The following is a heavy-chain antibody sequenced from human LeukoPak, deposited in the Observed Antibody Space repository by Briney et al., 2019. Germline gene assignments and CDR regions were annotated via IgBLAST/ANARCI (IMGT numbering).Heavy chain of an antibody. V-gene: IGHV3-30*04. CDR2: ISYDGSNK. D-gene: IGHD5-18*01. J-gene: IGHJ4*02. Sequence: PGRSLRLSCAASGFTFSSYAMPWVRQAPGKGVEWVAGISYDGSNKYYADSVKGRFTISRDNSKNTLYLQMNSLRAEDTAVYYCARGLLRTAMGSHFDYWGQGPLVTVSS. CDR1: GFTFSSYA. CDR3: ARGLLRTAMGSHFDY.